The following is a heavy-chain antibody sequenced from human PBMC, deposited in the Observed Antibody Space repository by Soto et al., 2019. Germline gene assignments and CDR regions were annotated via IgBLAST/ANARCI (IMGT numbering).Heavy chain of an antibody. V-gene: IGHV3-21*01. J-gene: IGHJ3*02. Sequence: GGSLRLSCAASGFTFSSYSMNWVRQAPGKGLEWVSSISSSSSYIYYADSVKGRFTISRDNAKNSLYLQMNSLRAEDTAVYYCARAQMTTVTLDGAFDIWGQGTMVTVSS. CDR2: ISSSSSYI. CDR3: ARAQMTTVTLDGAFDI. D-gene: IGHD4-4*01. CDR1: GFTFSSYS.